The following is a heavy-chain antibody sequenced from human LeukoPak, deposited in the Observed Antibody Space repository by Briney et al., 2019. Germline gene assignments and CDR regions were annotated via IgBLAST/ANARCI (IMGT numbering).Heavy chain of an antibody. Sequence: GGSLRLSCAASGFTFSSNAMSWVRQTPGKGLEWVSAISGSGVITFYADSVKGRFTISRDNSKNTLYLQMNSLRADDTAVYYCARRGVGASYYFDYWGQGTLVTVSS. J-gene: IGHJ4*02. CDR1: GFTFSSNA. CDR3: ARRGVGASYYFDY. CDR2: ISGSGVIT. V-gene: IGHV3-23*01. D-gene: IGHD1-26*01.